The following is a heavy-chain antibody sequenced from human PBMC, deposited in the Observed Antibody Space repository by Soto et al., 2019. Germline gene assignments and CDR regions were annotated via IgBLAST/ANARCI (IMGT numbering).Heavy chain of an antibody. J-gene: IGHJ4*02. V-gene: IGHV1-46*01. CDR3: ARDWAENYKTLYFDY. D-gene: IGHD1-7*01. Sequence: AASVKVSCKASGYTFTSYYMHWVRQAPGQGLEWMGIFNPSGGSISYAQKFQGRVTMTSDTSTSTVYMELSGLRSEDTAVYYCARDWAENYKTLYFDYWGQGTLVTVSS. CDR2: FNPSGGSI. CDR1: GYTFTSYY.